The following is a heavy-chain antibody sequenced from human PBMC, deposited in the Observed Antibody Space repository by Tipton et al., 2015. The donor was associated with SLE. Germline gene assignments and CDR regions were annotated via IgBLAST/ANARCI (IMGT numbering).Heavy chain of an antibody. CDR2: IYYSGST. Sequence: TLSLTCTVSGGPVSSGSYYWSWIRQPPGKGLEWIGYIYYSGSTNYNPSLKSRVTISVDTSKNQFSLKLSSVTAADTAVYYCASVSGYSYGLLDYWGQGTLVTVSS. D-gene: IGHD5-18*01. CDR1: GGPVSSGSYY. J-gene: IGHJ4*02. V-gene: IGHV4-61*01. CDR3: ASVSGYSYGLLDY.